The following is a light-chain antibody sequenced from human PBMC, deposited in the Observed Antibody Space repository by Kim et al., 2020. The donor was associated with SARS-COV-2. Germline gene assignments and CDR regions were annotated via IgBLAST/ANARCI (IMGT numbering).Light chain of an antibody. CDR1: QSISSY. Sequence: ASIGDRVTITCRASQSISSYLNWYQQKPGIAPKLLIYDASSLQSGVPPRFSGSGSGTDFTLTISSLQPEDFATYYCQQTSNMPITFGGGTKVEIK. CDR2: DAS. CDR3: QQTSNMPIT. J-gene: IGKJ4*01. V-gene: IGKV1-39*01.